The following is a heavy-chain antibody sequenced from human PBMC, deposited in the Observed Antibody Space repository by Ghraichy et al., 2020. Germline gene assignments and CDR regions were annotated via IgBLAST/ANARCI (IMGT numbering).Heavy chain of an antibody. CDR2: INHSGST. CDR3: ARRGGWVVPAAIPDSGWFDP. D-gene: IGHD2-2*02. V-gene: IGHV4-34*01. Sequence: SETLSLTCAVYGGSFSGYYWSWIRQPPGKGLEWIGEINHSGSTNYNPSLKSRVTISVDTSKNQFSLKLSSVTAADTAVYYCARRGGWVVPAAIPDSGWFDPWGQGTLVTVSS. J-gene: IGHJ5*02. CDR1: GGSFSGYY.